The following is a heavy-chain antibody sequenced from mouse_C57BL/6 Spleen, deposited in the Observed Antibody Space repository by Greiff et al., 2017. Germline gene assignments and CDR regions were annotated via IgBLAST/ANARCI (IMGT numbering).Heavy chain of an antibody. CDR2: IDPETGGT. V-gene: IGHV1-15*01. CDR1: GYTFTDYE. J-gene: IGHJ2*01. CDR3: TRSDGPLFDY. D-gene: IGHD2-3*01. Sequence: VKLQESGAELVRPGASVTLSCKASGYTFTDYEMHWVKQTPVHGLEWIGAIDPETGGTAYNQKFKGKAILTADKSSSTAYMELRSLTSEDSAVYYCTRSDGPLFDYWGKGTTRTVSS.